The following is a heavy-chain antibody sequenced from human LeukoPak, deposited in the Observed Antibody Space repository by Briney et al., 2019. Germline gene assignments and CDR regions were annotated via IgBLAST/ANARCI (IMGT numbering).Heavy chain of an antibody. V-gene: IGHV1-46*01. Sequence: AATLVCKGSGYTFASCDMHCVRKAPGQLFEWMGIINPSGGSTSYAQKFQGRVSMTRDTSTGTVYMELSSLSSEDTAVYYCARAVRQLVAWGQGTLVTVSS. CDR3: ARAVRQLVA. D-gene: IGHD6-6*01. CDR2: INPSGGST. CDR1: GYTFASCD. J-gene: IGHJ5*02.